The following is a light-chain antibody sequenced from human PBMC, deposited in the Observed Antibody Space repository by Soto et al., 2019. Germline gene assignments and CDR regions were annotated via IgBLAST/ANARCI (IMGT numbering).Light chain of an antibody. Sequence: QSALTQPASVSGSPGQSITISCTGTSSDVGGYNYVSWYQQHPGKAPKLVIYDVTNRPSGVSNRFSGSKSGNTASLTISGLQAEDEADYYCSSYTSSITWVFGGWTKLTVL. CDR1: SSDVGGYNY. J-gene: IGLJ2*01. CDR3: SSYTSSITWV. V-gene: IGLV2-14*01. CDR2: DVT.